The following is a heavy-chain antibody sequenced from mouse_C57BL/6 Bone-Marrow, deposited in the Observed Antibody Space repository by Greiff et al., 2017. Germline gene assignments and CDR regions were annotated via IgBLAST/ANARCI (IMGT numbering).Heavy chain of an antibody. CDR3: ATTVVFDY. CDR2: IDPSDSYT. D-gene: IGHD1-1*01. Sequence: QVQLQQPGAELVKPGASVKLSCKASGYTFTSYWMQWVKQRPGQGLEWIGEIDPSDSYTNYNQKFKGKATLTVDTSSSTAYMQLSSLTSVDAAVYYCATTVVFDYWGQGTTLTVSS. CDR1: GYTFTSYW. J-gene: IGHJ2*01. V-gene: IGHV1-50*01.